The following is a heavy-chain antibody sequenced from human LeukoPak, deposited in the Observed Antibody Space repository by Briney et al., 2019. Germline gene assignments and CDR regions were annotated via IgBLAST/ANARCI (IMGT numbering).Heavy chain of an antibody. CDR3: ASLLNDYCDY. J-gene: IGHJ4*02. CDR1: GFTFSSYA. Sequence: PGRSLRLSCAASGFTFSSYAMHWVRQAPGKGLEWVAVISYDGSNKYYADSVKGRFTISRDNSKNTLYLQMNSLRAEDTAVYYCASLLNDYCDYWGQGTLVTVSS. D-gene: IGHD2/OR15-2a*01. V-gene: IGHV3-30-3*01. CDR2: ISYDGSNK.